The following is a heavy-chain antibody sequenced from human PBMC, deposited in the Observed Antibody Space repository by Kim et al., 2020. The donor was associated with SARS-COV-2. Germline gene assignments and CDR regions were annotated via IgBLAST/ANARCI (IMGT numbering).Heavy chain of an antibody. CDR3: ASEKGVYDFWSYYYGMDV. J-gene: IGHJ6*02. Sequence: SVKVSCKASGGTFSSYAISWVRQAPVQGLEWMGGIIPIFGTANYAQKFQGRVTITADESTSTAYMELSSLRSEDTAVYYCASEKGVYDFWSYYYGMDVWGQGTTVTVSS. V-gene: IGHV1-69*13. CDR2: IIPIFGTA. D-gene: IGHD3-3*01. CDR1: GGTFSSYA.